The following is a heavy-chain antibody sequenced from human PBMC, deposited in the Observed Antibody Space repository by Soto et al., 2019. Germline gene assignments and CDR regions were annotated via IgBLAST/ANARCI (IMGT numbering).Heavy chain of an antibody. D-gene: IGHD5-12*01. J-gene: IGHJ5*02. CDR1: GNTYTNYA. CDR3: ARAISRYVT. V-gene: IGHV1-3*04. Sequence: QVQLVQSGAEVKKSGASVKVSCKAAGNTYTNYAIHWVRQAPGQGLEWMGWINTGNGNTRYSQRLQGRVTLTTDTSANTAYMDLSSLTSEDTAVYYCARAISRYVTWGQGTLITVSS. CDR2: INTGNGNT.